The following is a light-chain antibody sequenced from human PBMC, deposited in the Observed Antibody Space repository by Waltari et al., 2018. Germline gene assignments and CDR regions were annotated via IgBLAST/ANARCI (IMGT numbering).Light chain of an antibody. J-gene: IGKJ1*01. CDR2: AAS. CDR1: QGISSW. Sequence: DIQMTQSPSSVSASVGDRVTITCRASQGISSWLAWYQQKPGKAPKLLIYAASSLQSGGPSSFSGSGAGTHFTLTISSLQPEDFATYYCQQANTNTFPPTFGQGTKVEIK. V-gene: IGKV1-12*02. CDR3: QQANTNTFPPT.